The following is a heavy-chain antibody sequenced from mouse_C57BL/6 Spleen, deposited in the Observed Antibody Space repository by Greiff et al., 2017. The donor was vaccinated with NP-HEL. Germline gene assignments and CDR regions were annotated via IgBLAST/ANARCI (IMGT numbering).Heavy chain of an antibody. CDR3: TALYYYGSTYYAMDY. CDR1: GFNIKDYY. D-gene: IGHD1-1*01. CDR2: IDPEDGDT. Sequence: EVQLQQSGAELVRPGASVKLSCTASGFNIKDYYMHWVKQRPEQGLEWIGRIDPEDGDTEYAPKFQGKATMTADTSSNTAYLQLSSLTSEDTAVYYCTALYYYGSTYYAMDYWGQGTSVTVSS. V-gene: IGHV14-1*01. J-gene: IGHJ4*01.